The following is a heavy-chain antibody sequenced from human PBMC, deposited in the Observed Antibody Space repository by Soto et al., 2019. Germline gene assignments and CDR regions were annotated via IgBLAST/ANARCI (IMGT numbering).Heavy chain of an antibody. CDR1: GFTFSSYA. J-gene: IGHJ4*02. V-gene: IGHV3-74*01. Sequence: HPGGSLRLSCAASGFTFSSYAMSWVRQAPGKGLVWVSRINPDGSATAYAGSVKGRFTISRDNAKNTLYLQMNSLRAEDTAIYYCVRALIGSSDYWGQGTLVTVSS. D-gene: IGHD1-26*01. CDR3: VRALIGSSDY. CDR2: INPDGSAT.